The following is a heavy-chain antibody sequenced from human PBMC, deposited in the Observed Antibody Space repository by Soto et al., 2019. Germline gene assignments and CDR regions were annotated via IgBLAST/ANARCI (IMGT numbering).Heavy chain of an antibody. CDR1: GFTFSSYS. CDR3: ARGSYGVTEYYFDY. J-gene: IGHJ4*02. CDR2: ISSSSSYI. V-gene: IGHV3-21*01. D-gene: IGHD5-18*01. Sequence: GSLRLSCAASGFTFSSYSMNWVRQAPGKGLEWVSSISSSSSYIYYADSVKGRFTISRDNAKNSLYLQMNSLRAEDTAVYYCARGSYGVTEYYFDYWGQGTLVTVSS.